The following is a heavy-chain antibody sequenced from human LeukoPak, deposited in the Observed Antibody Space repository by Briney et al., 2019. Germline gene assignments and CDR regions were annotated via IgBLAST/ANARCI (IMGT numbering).Heavy chain of an antibody. Sequence: GGSLRLSCAASGFTFSAYWMSWVRQAPGKGLEWVANIKDDGSDKYYVDSVKGRFTISRDNAKNSLYLQMNSLRAEDTAVYYCAREYCSGGSCYDLDYWGQGTLVTVSS. D-gene: IGHD2-15*01. CDR3: AREYCSGGSCYDLDY. J-gene: IGHJ4*02. CDR1: GFTFSAYW. V-gene: IGHV3-7*01. CDR2: IKDDGSDK.